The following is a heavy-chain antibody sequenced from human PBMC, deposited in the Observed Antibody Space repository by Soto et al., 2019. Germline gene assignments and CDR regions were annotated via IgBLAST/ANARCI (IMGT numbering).Heavy chain of an antibody. V-gene: IGHV3-23*01. CDR1: GFTFSSCA. J-gene: IGHJ6*01. D-gene: IGHD6-19*01. CDR3: LTRAVAHP. Sequence: EGSLRRSCAASGFTFSSCAMRWVRQAPGHGLECVSAISVSGSSTYYPDSVKGRFNISRDNSKNTLYLQMISLRAEGTTIYNCLTRAVAHPWG. CDR2: ISVSGSST.